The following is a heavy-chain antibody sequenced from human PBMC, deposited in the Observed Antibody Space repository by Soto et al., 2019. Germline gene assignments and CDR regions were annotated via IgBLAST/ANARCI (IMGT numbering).Heavy chain of an antibody. CDR3: ARRLDYGDYVEPFDL. CDR2: IYYSGST. J-gene: IGHJ2*01. D-gene: IGHD4-17*01. Sequence: PSETLSLTCTVSGGSISSGDYYWSGIRQPPGKGLEWIGYIYYSGSTYYNPSLKSRVTISVDTSKNQFSLKLSSVTAADTAAYYCARRLDYGDYVEPFDLWGRGTLVTVSS. CDR1: GGSISSGDYY. V-gene: IGHV4-30-4*01.